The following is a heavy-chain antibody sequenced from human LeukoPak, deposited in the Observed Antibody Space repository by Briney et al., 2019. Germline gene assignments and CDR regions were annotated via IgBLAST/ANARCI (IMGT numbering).Heavy chain of an antibody. D-gene: IGHD3-3*01. Sequence: GASVKVSCKLSGNTLRELPIQWVRQAGGKGLEWMAGFDPENAEIVYAQKFQGRGTMTEDTSTNTAYMELTSLTSDDTALYYCATRGSDFWSGFDYWGQGTQVTVSS. J-gene: IGHJ4*02. CDR2: FDPENAEI. V-gene: IGHV1-24*01. CDR3: ATRGSDFWSGFDY. CDR1: GNTLRELP.